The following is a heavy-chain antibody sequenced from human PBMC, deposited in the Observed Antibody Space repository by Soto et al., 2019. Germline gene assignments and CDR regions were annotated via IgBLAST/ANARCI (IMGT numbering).Heavy chain of an antibody. CDR2: IYYSGST. V-gene: IGHV4-61*01. CDR1: GGSVSSGSYY. CDR3: ARDRKGSGWYRDY. Sequence: SETLSLTCTVSGGSVSSGSYYWSWIRQPPGKGLEWIGYIYYSGSTNYNPSLKSRVTISVDTSKNQFSLKLSSVTAADTAVYYCARDRKGSGWYRDYWGQGTLVTVSS. D-gene: IGHD6-19*01. J-gene: IGHJ4*02.